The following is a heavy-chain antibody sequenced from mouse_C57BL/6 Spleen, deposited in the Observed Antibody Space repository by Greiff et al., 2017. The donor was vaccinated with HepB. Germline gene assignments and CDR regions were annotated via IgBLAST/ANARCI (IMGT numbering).Heavy chain of an antibody. CDR2: INPNNGGT. CDR1: GYTFTDYN. J-gene: IGHJ4*01. D-gene: IGHD1-1*01. Sequence: EVKLQESGPELVKPGASVKIPCKASGYTFTDYNMDWVKQSHGKSLEWIGDINPNNGGTIYNQKFKGKATLTVDKSSSTAYMELRSLTSEDTAVYYCARWDYYGSRDAMDDWGQGTSVTVSS. V-gene: IGHV1-18*01. CDR3: ARWDYYGSRDAMDD.